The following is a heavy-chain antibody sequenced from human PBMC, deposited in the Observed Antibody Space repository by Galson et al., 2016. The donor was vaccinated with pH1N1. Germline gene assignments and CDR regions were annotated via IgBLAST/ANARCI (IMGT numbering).Heavy chain of an antibody. V-gene: IGHV1-69*05. CDR1: ESIFNKYA. CDR3: ARSPFYYNSYMDV. Sequence: SVKVSCKASESIFNKYAISWVRQAPGQGLEWMGGIIAVFNTTNYAQKFQGRVTITTDESTSIVYMELRSLRSEDTAIYYCARSPFYYNSYMDVWGKGTTVTDSS. CDR2: IIAVFNTT. J-gene: IGHJ6*03.